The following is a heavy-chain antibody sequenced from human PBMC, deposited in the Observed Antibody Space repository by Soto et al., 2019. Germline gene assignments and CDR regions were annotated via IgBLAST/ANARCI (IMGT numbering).Heavy chain of an antibody. CDR2: IYYSGST. CDR1: GGSISSYY. V-gene: IGHV4-59*01. J-gene: IGHJ6*02. Sequence: QVQLQESGPGLVKPSETRSLTCTVSGGSISSYYWSWIRQPPGKGLEWIGYIYYSGSTNYNPSLKSRVTISVDTSKNQFSLKLSSVTAADTVVYYCARESRITIFGVVIPKGMDVWGQGTTVTVSS. D-gene: IGHD3-3*01. CDR3: ARESRITIFGVVIPKGMDV.